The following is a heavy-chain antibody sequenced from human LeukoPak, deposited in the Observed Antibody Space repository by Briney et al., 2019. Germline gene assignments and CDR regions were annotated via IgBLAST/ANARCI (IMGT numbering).Heavy chain of an antibody. CDR1: GGSISSGDYY. CDR3: ARDWWGCCSRTSCYTGFDP. V-gene: IGHV4-30-4*08. CDR2: LYYSGST. J-gene: IGHJ5*02. D-gene: IGHD2-2*02. Sequence: PSETLSLTCTVSGGSISSGDYYWSWIRQPPGKGLEWIGYLYYSGSTYYNPSLKSRVTISVDTSKNQFSLKLSSVTAADTAVYYCARDWWGCCSRTSCYTGFDPWGQGTLVTVSS.